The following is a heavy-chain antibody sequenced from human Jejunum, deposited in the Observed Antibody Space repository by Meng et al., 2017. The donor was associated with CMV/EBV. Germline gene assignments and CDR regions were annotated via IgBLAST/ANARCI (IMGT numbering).Heavy chain of an antibody. CDR1: GFTFSDYG. CDR3: TKDQVLL. CDR2: ISYKGDNK. D-gene: IGHD3-10*01. V-gene: IGHV3-30*02. Sequence: LVELGGGVVQPGWSRRLSCTPSGFTFSDYGMHWIRQAPGKGLEWVAFISYKGDNKYYADSVRGRFTISRDNSKNTLDLQMNSLRTEDTAVYYCTKDQVLLWGQGTLVTVSS. J-gene: IGHJ4*02.